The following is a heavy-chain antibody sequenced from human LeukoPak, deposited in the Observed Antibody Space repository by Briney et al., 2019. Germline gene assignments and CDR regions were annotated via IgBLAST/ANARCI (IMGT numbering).Heavy chain of an antibody. V-gene: IGHV4-59*01. D-gene: IGHD6-13*01. J-gene: IGHJ4*02. Sequence: SETLSLTCTVSGGSISSYYWSWIRQPPGKGLEWIGYIYYSGSTNYNPSLKSRVTISVDTSKNQFSLKLSSVTAADTAVYYCARVSGSSSLYTYYYFDYWGQGTLVTVSS. CDR2: IYYSGST. CDR1: GGSISSYY. CDR3: ARVSGSSSLYTYYYFDY.